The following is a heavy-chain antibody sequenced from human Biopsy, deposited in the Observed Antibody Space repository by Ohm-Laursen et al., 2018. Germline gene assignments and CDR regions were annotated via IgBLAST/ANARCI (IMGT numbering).Heavy chain of an antibody. V-gene: IGHV4-59*01. J-gene: IGHJ4*02. Sequence: GTLSLTCSVSGGSLSGYFWSWIRQPPGKGLEWIGHNQNSGSTNYNPSLKSRVTISADTSKNQFSLKLSSVTAADTAMYYCARGRGWGNTYFRSFDYWGQGTLVTVSS. CDR1: GGSLSGYF. CDR2: NQNSGST. D-gene: IGHD3-9*01. CDR3: ARGRGWGNTYFRSFDY.